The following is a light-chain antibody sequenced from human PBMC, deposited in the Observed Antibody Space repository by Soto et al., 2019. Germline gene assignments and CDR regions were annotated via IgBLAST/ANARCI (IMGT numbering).Light chain of an antibody. CDR3: QHYNNWPPT. J-gene: IGKJ3*01. Sequence: EIVFTQSPCTLSLSPGERATLSCRASQSISTSYLAWYQQKPGQAPRLLIYGASTRATGIPDRFTGRGSGTDFSLTISRLEPEDFAVYYCQHYNNWPPTFGPGTKVDIK. CDR2: GAS. V-gene: IGKV3-20*01. CDR1: QSISTSY.